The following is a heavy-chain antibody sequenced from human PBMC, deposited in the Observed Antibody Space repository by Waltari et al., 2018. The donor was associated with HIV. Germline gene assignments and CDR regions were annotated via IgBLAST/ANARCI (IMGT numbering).Heavy chain of an antibody. V-gene: IGHV4-38-2*01. CDR3: ARAGVVPALFDL. Sequence: QVQLQESGPGLVKPSVTLSLTCVVSVYSLNTDHYWGWIRQPPGKGLEWLGSASHSGGTFHNASLKSRVTISVDRSKNQCSLKVNSVTAADTAVYYCARAGVVPALFDLWGRGTLVTVSS. D-gene: IGHD3-3*01. CDR1: VYSLNTDHY. J-gene: IGHJ2*01. CDR2: ASHSGGT.